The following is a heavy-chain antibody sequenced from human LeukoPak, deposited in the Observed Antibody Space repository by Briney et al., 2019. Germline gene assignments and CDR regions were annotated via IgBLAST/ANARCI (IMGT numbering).Heavy chain of an antibody. J-gene: IGHJ6*02. CDR2: IIPSFGTA. CDR1: GGTFSSYA. D-gene: IGHD3-22*01. Sequence: SVTVSCKASGGTFSSYAISWVRQAPGQGLEWMGGIIPSFGTANYAQKFQGRVTINADESTSTAYMALSSLRSEDTAVYYCARDCGTYYYDSSGYVSGYYYYGMDVWGQGTTVTVSS. CDR3: ARDCGTYYYDSSGYVSGYYYYGMDV. V-gene: IGHV1-69*13.